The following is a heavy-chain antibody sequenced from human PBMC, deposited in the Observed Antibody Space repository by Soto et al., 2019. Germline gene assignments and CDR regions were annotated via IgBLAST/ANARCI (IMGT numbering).Heavy chain of an antibody. CDR1: GFSFNAYS. J-gene: IGHJ1*01. V-gene: IGHV3-23*01. CDR3: AKDRGLTTVTFDAFQA. CDR2: IIGSGDST. Sequence: EVHLLESGGGLVQPGGSLRISCAASGFSFNAYSMSWVRQAPGKGLEWVSGIIGSGDSTYYADSVKGRFTISRDNSNNTLYLHMNSLRAGDTAIYYCAKDRGLTTVTFDAFQAWGQCTLVAVSS. D-gene: IGHD4-17*01.